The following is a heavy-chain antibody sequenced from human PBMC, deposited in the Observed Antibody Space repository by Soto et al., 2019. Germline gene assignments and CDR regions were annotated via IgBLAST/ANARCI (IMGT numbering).Heavy chain of an antibody. D-gene: IGHD6-13*01. J-gene: IGHJ5*02. CDR2: IYYSGST. Sequence: ETLSLTCTVSGGSISSYYWSWIRQPPGKGLEWIGYIYYSGSTNYNPSLKSRVTISVDTSKNQFSLKLSSVTAADTAVYYCARGIGIAAAGTFWFDPWGQGTLVTVSS. CDR3: ARGIGIAAAGTFWFDP. V-gene: IGHV4-59*01. CDR1: GGSISSYY.